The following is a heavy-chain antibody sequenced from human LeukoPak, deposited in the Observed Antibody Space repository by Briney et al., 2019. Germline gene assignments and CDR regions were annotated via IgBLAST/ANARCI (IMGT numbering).Heavy chain of an antibody. V-gene: IGHV3-23*01. J-gene: IGHJ3*02. CDR2: ISGSGGST. CDR1: GFTFSSYA. D-gene: IGHD3-3*01. Sequence: GGSLRLSCAASGFTFSSYAMSWVRQAPGKGLEWVSAISGSGGSTYYADSVKGRFTISRDNSKNTLYLQMNSLRAEDTAVYYCAKVSGIFGGVSGTFDTRGHGEIVTASS. CDR3: AKVSGIFGGVSGTFDT.